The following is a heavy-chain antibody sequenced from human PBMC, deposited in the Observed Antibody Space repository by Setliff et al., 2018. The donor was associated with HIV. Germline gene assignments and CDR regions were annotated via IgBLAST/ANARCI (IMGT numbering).Heavy chain of an antibody. J-gene: IGHJ6*03. V-gene: IGHV3-49*04. Sequence: GGSLRLSCIASGFTFGDSAMSWVRQAPGKGLEWVGFIGSKTYGGTTEYAASVKGRFIISRDDSKSSAYLQMNGLKAEDTAVYYCARAKSWYYYMDVWGKGTTVTVSS. CDR3: ARAKSWYYYMDV. CDR1: GFTFGDSA. D-gene: IGHD6-13*01. CDR2: IGSKTYGGTT.